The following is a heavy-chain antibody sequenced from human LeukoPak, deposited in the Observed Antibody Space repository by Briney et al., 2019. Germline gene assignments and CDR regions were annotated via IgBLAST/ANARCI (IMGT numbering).Heavy chain of an antibody. J-gene: IGHJ3*02. CDR3: ARLTVRGYYDSSGYPGDAFDI. Sequence: GESLKISCKGSGYSFTSYWIGWVRQMPGKGLEWMGIIYPGDSDTRYSPSFQGQVTISADKSISTAYLQWSSLKASDTAMYYCARLTVRGYYDSSGYPGDAFDIWGQGTMVTVSS. V-gene: IGHV5-51*01. CDR2: IYPGDSDT. CDR1: GYSFTSYW. D-gene: IGHD3-22*01.